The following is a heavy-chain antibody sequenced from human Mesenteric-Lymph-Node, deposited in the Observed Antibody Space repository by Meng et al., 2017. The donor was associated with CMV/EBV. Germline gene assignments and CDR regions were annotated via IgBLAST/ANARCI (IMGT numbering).Heavy chain of an antibody. D-gene: IGHD1-26*01. CDR3: ARDPGALDY. CDR2: IRYDGTNK. V-gene: IGHV3-30*02. CDR1: RFTFNTYG. Sequence: GESLKISCVTSRFTFNTYGIHWVRQAPGKGLEWVAFIRYDGTNKYYADSVKGRFIISRDHYENTLNLQMNSLKPEDTAVYYCARDPGALDYWGQGTLVTVSS. J-gene: IGHJ4*02.